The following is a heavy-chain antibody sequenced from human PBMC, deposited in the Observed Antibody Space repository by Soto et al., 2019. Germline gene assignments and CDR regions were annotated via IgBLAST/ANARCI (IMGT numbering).Heavy chain of an antibody. J-gene: IGHJ5*02. Sequence: QVQLVQSGAEVKKPGASVKVSCKASGYTFTGYYIHWVRQAPGQGLEWMGWINPNSGGTNYAQKFKGRVTMTRDTSSSTAYMELTRLISDATAVYYSATSSWFDPWGQGTLVTVSS. CDR2: INPNSGGT. V-gene: IGHV1-2*02. CDR1: GYTFTGYY. CDR3: ATSSWFDP.